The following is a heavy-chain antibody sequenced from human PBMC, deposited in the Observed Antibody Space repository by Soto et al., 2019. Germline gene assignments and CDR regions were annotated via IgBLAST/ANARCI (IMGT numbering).Heavy chain of an antibody. Sequence: GGSLRLSCAASGFTFSSYGMHWVRQAPGKGLEWVAVISYDGSNKYYADSVKGRFTISRDNSKNTLYLQMNSLRAEDTAVYYCAKVAAAGTYYYYYGMDVWGQGTTVTRLL. CDR2: ISYDGSNK. D-gene: IGHD6-13*01. V-gene: IGHV3-30*18. J-gene: IGHJ6*02. CDR1: GFTFSSYG. CDR3: AKVAAAGTYYYYYGMDV.